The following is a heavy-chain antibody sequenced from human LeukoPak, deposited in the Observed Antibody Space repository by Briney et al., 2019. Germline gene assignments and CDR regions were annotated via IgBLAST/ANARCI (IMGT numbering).Heavy chain of an antibody. Sequence: GGSLSLSCTASEFSISHYAMSWVRQAPGKGLEWVSADTSSTTSTYYASSVRGRFTISRDNSMNTLYLQMNSLRADDTAVYYCSKAPLGACAGAVCYYLDVWGKGNPVIVSS. CDR3: SKAPLGACAGAVCYYLDV. CDR1: EFSISHYA. V-gene: IGHV3-23*01. J-gene: IGHJ6*03. CDR2: DTSSTTST. D-gene: IGHD2-8*02.